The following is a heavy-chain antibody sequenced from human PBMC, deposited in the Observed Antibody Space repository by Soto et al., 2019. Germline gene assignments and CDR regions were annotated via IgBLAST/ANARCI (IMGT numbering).Heavy chain of an antibody. CDR2: VSGSGGGT. V-gene: IGHV3-23*01. CDR3: AKGGLLYATSFIDS. CDR1: GFTFTTHA. J-gene: IGHJ4*02. Sequence: EVQLLESGGGLVQPGGSLRLSCATSGFTFTTHAMSWVRQAPGKGLEWVSAVSGSGGGTYYADSVRGRFTVSRDISRNTLYLQMNSLRADDTATYYCAKGGLLYATSFIDSWGQGTLVTVS. D-gene: IGHD2-8*01.